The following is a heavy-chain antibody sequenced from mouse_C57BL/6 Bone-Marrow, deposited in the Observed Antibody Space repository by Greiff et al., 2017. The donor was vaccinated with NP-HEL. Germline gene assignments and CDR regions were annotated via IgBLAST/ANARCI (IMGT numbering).Heavy chain of an antibody. CDR1: GYSFTGYY. CDR2: IYPYNGVS. CDR3: ARSGYYGNSAWFAY. D-gene: IGHD2-1*01. J-gene: IGHJ3*01. Sequence: DVQLQESGPELVKPGASVKISCKASGYSFTGYYMHWVKQSHGNILDWIGYIYPYNGVSSYNQKFKGKATLTVDKSSSTAYMELRSLTSEDSAVYYCARSGYYGNSAWFAYWGQGTLVTVSA. V-gene: IGHV1-31*01.